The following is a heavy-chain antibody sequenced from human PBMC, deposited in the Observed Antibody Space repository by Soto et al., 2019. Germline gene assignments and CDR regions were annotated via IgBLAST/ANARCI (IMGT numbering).Heavy chain of an antibody. V-gene: IGHV4-59*08. D-gene: IGHD3-9*01. CDR3: ARHSPPMYDILTGTTLDPYYGMDV. CDR2: IYYSVST. Sequence: LSLTCSVSGGSISSYYWSWIRQPPGKGLEWIGYIYYSVSTNYNPSLKSRVTISVDTSKNQFSLKLSSVTAADTAVYYCARHSPPMYDILTGTTLDPYYGMDVWGQGTTVTVSS. CDR1: GGSISSYY. J-gene: IGHJ6*02.